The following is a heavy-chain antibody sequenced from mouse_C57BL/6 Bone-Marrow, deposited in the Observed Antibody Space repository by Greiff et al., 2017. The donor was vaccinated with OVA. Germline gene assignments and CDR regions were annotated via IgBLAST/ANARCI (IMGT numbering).Heavy chain of an antibody. Sequence: DVMLVESGGGLVKPGGSLKLSCAASGFTFSDYGMHWVRQAPEKGLEWVAYISSGSSTIYYADTVKGRFTISRDNAKNTLFLQMTSLRSEDTAMYYCARPYDGYPYYAMDYWGQGTSVTVSS. D-gene: IGHD2-3*01. CDR2: ISSGSSTI. V-gene: IGHV5-17*01. CDR3: ARPYDGYPYYAMDY. J-gene: IGHJ4*01. CDR1: GFTFSDYG.